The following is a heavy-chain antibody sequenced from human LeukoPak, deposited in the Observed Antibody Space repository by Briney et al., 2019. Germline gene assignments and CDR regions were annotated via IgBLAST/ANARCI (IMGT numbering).Heavy chain of an antibody. D-gene: IGHD3-10*01. CDR3: ARSYSMVRGVITGPAYYMDV. CDR1: GYTFTSYD. Sequence: ASVKVSCKASGYTFTSYDINWVRQATGQGLEWMGWMNPNSGKTGYAPKFQGRVTMTRNTSISTAYMELSSVRSEDMAVYYCARSYSMVRGVITGPAYYMDVWGKGTTVTVSS. V-gene: IGHV1-8*01. J-gene: IGHJ6*03. CDR2: MNPNSGKT.